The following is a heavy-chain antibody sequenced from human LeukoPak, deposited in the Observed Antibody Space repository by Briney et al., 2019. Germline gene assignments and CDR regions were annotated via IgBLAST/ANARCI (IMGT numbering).Heavy chain of an antibody. CDR2: ISGSGGST. V-gene: IGHV3-23*01. Sequence: PGGSLRLSCAASGFTFSSYAMSWVRQARGKGLEWVSVISGSGGSTYYADSVKDRFTISRDNSKNTLYLQMNSLRGEDTAVYYCAKADSARGVTLKTTIDYWGQGTLVTVSS. CDR3: AKADSARGVTLKTTIDY. J-gene: IGHJ4*02. CDR1: GFTFSSYA. D-gene: IGHD1-14*01.